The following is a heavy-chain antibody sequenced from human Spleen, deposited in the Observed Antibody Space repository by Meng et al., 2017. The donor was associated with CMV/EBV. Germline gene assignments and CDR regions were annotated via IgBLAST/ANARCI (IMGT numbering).Heavy chain of an antibody. V-gene: IGHV3-53*01. CDR3: ARGSIAAAGTFDY. D-gene: IGHD6-13*01. J-gene: IGHJ4*02. Sequence: GESLKISCAASGFTFNTYGMHWVRQAPGKGLEWVSVIYSGGSTYYADSVKGRFTISRDNSKNTLYPQMNSLRAEDTAVYYCARGSIAAAGTFDYWGQGTLVTVSS. CDR2: IYSGGST. CDR1: GFTFNTYG.